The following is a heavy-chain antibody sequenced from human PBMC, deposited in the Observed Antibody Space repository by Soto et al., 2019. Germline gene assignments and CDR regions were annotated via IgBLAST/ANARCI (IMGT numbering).Heavy chain of an antibody. CDR3: ARGASYSGSYYTLDY. CDR2: IYSGGST. V-gene: IGHV3-53*01. D-gene: IGHD1-26*01. CDR1: GFTVSSNY. J-gene: IGHJ4*02. Sequence: PGGSLRLSCAASGFTVSSNYMSWVRQAPGKGLEWVSVIYSGGSTYYADSVKGRFTISRDNSKNTLYLQMNSLRVEDTAVYYCARGASYSGSYYTLDYWGQGTLVTVSS.